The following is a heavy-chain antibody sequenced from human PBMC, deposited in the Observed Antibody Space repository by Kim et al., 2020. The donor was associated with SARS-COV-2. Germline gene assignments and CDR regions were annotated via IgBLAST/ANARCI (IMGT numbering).Heavy chain of an antibody. CDR3: ARDQGSGWYYFDY. Sequence: YAQKLQGRVTMTTDTSTSTAYMELRSLRSDDTAVYYCARDQGSGWYYFDYWGQGTLVTVSS. D-gene: IGHD6-19*01. V-gene: IGHV1-18*01. J-gene: IGHJ4*02.